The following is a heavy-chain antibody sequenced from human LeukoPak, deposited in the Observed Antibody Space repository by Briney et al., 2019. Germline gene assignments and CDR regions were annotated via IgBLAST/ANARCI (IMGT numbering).Heavy chain of an antibody. CDR2: TSYDGSDE. V-gene: IGHV3-30*03. D-gene: IGHD3-3*01. Sequence: GGSLRLSCVASGFAFSDYGMHWVRQAPGKGLEWVAATSYDGSDEYYVDSVKGRFTISRDNSKNTLYLEMKSLSSGDTAIYYCARTYTVFGAMDVWGKGTTVTVSA. J-gene: IGHJ6*04. CDR3: ARTYTVFGAMDV. CDR1: GFAFSDYG.